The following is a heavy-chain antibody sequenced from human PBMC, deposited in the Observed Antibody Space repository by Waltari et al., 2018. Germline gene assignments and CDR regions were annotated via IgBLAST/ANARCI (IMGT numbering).Heavy chain of an antibody. CDR3: ARVGGEYSSSPGY. CDR1: GFTFSSYA. CDR2: ISSSGSTI. J-gene: IGHJ4*02. V-gene: IGHV3-48*03. D-gene: IGHD6-6*01. Sequence: EVQLVESGGGLVQPGGSLRLSCAVSGFTFSSYAMNWVRQAPGKGLEWVSYISSSGSTIYYADSVKGRFTISRDNAKNSMYLQMSSLRAEDTAVYYCARVGGEYSSSPGYWGQGTLVTVSS.